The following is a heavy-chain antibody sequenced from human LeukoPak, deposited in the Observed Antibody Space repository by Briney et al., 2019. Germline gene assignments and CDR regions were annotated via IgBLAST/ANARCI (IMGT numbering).Heavy chain of an antibody. CDR3: ARVGQWLSFFDY. D-gene: IGHD6-19*01. Sequence: LGGSLRLSSAASGFTFSDYYMSWIRQAPGKGLEWVSYISSSGSTIYYADSVKGRFTISRDNAKNSLYLQMNSLRAEDTAVYYCARVGQWLSFFDYWGQGTLVTVSS. V-gene: IGHV3-11*04. CDR2: ISSSGSTI. J-gene: IGHJ4*02. CDR1: GFTFSDYY.